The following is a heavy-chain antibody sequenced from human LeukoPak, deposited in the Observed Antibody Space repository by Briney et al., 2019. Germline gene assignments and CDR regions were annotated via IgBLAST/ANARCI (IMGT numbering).Heavy chain of an antibody. CDR3: AKDRDDSGDYAFDY. CDR2: ISRSGDYT. CDR1: GFNFGGYV. J-gene: IGHJ4*02. V-gene: IGHV3-23*01. Sequence: GGSLRLSCAASGFNFGGYVMSWVRQAPGKGLEWVSVISRSGDYTKYADSVKGRFTISRDNSKNTLSLQVSGLRAEDAAIYYCAKDRDDSGDYAFDYWGQGILVSVSS. D-gene: IGHD4-17*01.